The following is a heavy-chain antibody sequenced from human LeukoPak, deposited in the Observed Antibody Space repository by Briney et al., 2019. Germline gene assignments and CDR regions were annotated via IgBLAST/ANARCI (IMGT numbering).Heavy chain of an antibody. D-gene: IGHD6-19*01. V-gene: IGHV4-59*01. CDR3: AREARMGSAWSFDY. CDR1: VGSINTYY. J-gene: IGHJ4*02. Sequence: SDTLSLTCTVSVGSINTYYWSWIRQPPGKGREWVGYIYYSGTTNYDYKPSLKSRVTISVDTCKSQFSLKLSSVTAADTAVYYCAREARMGSAWSFDYWGQGTLVTVSS. CDR2: IYYSGTT.